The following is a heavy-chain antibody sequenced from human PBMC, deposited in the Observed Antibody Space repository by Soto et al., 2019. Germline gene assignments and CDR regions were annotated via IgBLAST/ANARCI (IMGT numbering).Heavy chain of an antibody. V-gene: IGHV5-51*01. D-gene: IGHD3-10*01. CDR1: GYSFTSYW. CDR3: ARVSGLSYGSGSINSWDWFDP. J-gene: IGHJ5*02. CDR2: TYPGDSDT. Sequence: GESLKISCNGSGYSFTSYWIGWVRQMPGKGLEWMGITYPGDSDTRYSPSFQGQVTISADKSISTAYLQWSSLKASDTAMYYCARVSGLSYGSGSINSWDWFDPWGQGTLVTVSS.